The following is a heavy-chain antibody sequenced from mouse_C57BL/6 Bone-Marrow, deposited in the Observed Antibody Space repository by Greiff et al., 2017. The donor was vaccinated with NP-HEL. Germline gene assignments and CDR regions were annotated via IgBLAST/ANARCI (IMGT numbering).Heavy chain of an antibody. D-gene: IGHD1-1*01. CDR2: IYPGSGST. J-gene: IGHJ4*01. CDR1: GYTFTSYW. V-gene: IGHV1-55*01. Sequence: QVQLQQPGAELVKPGASVKMSCKASGYTFTSYWITWVKQRPGQGLEWIGDIYPGSGSTNYNEKFKSKATLTVDTSYSSAYMQLSSLTSEDSAVYYCARNLRDAMDYWGQGTSVTVSS. CDR3: ARNLRDAMDY.